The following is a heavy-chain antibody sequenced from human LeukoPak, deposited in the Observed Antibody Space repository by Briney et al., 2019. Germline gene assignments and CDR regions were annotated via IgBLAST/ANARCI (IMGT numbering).Heavy chain of an antibody. J-gene: IGHJ3*02. V-gene: IGHV1-2*02. Sequence: ASVKVSCKASGGTFSSYAISWVRQAPGQGLEWMGWINPNSGGTNYAQKFQGRVTMTRDTSISTAYMELSRLRSDDTAVYYCARTGDSSGYYYEDAFDIWGQGTMVTVSS. CDR3: ARTGDSSGYYYEDAFDI. CDR1: GGTFSSYA. CDR2: INPNSGGT. D-gene: IGHD3-22*01.